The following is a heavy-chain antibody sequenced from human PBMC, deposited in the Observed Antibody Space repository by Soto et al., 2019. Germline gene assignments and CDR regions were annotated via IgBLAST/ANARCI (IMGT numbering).Heavy chain of an antibody. V-gene: IGHV3-23*01. Sequence: PWGSLRLPCAASGFTFSSYAIIWVHQAPGKGLEWCSAISGSCRCRYYADSSKCRFTISRDNAKNGLYLHMNSLRAEDTAVSYCAKDRALNYYDSSGYFPDAFDIWGQGTMVTVSS. CDR1: GFTFSSYA. CDR3: AKDRALNYYDSSGYFPDAFDI. CDR2: ISGSCRCR. D-gene: IGHD3-22*01. J-gene: IGHJ3*02.